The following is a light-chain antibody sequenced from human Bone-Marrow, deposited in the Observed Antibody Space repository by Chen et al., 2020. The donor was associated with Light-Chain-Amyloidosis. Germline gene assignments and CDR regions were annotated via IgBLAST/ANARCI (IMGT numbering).Light chain of an antibody. CDR2: WAS. CDR1: QSVFYSSNNNNC. Sequence: DIVMTQSPDSLAVSLGERATLNCKSSQSVFYSSNNNNCLAWYQHKPGQPPKLLIYWASTRQFGVPDRFSGSGSGTDFTLTISSQQAEDVAVYYCQQYYSTPITFGQGTRLEI. J-gene: IGKJ5*01. V-gene: IGKV4-1*01. CDR3: QQYYSTPIT.